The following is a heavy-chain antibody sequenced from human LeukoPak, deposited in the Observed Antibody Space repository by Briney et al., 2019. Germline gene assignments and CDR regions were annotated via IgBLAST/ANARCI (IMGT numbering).Heavy chain of an antibody. D-gene: IGHD5-18*01. J-gene: IGHJ4*02. CDR2: IYYSGST. V-gene: IGHV4-59*08. CDR3: ARHGEGYSYGYFDY. CDR1: GGSISSYY. Sequence: SETLSLTCSVSGGSISSYYWSWIRQPPGKGLEWIGYIYYSGSTNYNPSLKSRVTISVDTSKNQFSLKLSSVTAADTAAYYCARHGEGYSYGYFDYWGQGTLVTVSS.